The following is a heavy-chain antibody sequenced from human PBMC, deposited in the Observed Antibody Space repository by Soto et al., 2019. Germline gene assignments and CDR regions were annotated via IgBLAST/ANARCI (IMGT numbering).Heavy chain of an antibody. Sequence: QVQLVQSGAEVKKPGSSVKVSCKTSGGTFSNDIITWVRQAPGQGLEWMGRIIPLLDVADYAQKFQGRVTITADKSTGTGYMGLNSLRSEDTAVYYCARDSPIGSTFSGYDAIDYWGQGTLVTVSS. V-gene: IGHV1-69*08. D-gene: IGHD5-12*01. J-gene: IGHJ4*02. CDR1: GGTFSNDI. CDR2: IIPLLDVA. CDR3: ARDSPIGSTFSGYDAIDY.